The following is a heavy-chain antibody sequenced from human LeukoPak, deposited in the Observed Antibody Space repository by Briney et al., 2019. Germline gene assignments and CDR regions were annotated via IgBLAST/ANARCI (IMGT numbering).Heavy chain of an antibody. V-gene: IGHV3-9*01. CDR1: GFTFDDYA. J-gene: IGHJ4*02. CDR3: TKDLAIVGATGFDY. Sequence: CXASGFTFDDYAMHWVRHGPGKGLEWVSGISWNSGTIVYAVSVKGRFTISRDNAKNSLYLQMNSLRAEDTALYYCTKDLAIVGATGFDYWGQGTLVTVSS. D-gene: IGHD1-26*01. CDR2: ISWNSGTI.